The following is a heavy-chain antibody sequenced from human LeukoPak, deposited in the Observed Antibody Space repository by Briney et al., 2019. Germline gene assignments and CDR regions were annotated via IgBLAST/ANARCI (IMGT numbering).Heavy chain of an antibody. V-gene: IGHV3-23*01. CDR2: INDNSGST. Sequence: PGRSLRLSCAASGFTFSSYWMSWVRQAPGKGLEWVSTINDNSGSTYYADSVKGRFTISRDNSKNTLHLQMNSLRAEDTALYYCENGGTTANTSPYYYVMNVWGQGTTVTVSS. J-gene: IGHJ6*02. CDR3: ENGGTTANTSPYYYVMNV. D-gene: IGHD4-17*01. CDR1: GFTFSSYW.